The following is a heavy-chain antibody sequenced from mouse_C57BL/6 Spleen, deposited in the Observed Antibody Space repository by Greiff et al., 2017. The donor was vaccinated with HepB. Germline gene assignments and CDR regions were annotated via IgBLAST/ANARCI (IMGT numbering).Heavy chain of an antibody. CDR3: ARDQDDYDGAWFAY. CDR2: ISDGGSYT. V-gene: IGHV5-4*01. D-gene: IGHD2-4*01. Sequence: EVQLVESGGGLVKPGGSLKLSCAASGFTFSSYAMSWVRQTPEKRLEWVATISDGGSYTYYPDNVKGRFTISRDNAKNNLYLQMSHLKSEDTAMYYCARDQDDYDGAWFAYWGQGTLVTVSA. CDR1: GFTFSSYA. J-gene: IGHJ3*01.